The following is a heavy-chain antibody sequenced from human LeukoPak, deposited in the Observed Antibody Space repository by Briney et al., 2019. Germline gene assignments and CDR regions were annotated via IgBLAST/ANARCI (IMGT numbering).Heavy chain of an antibody. D-gene: IGHD6-13*01. J-gene: IGHJ5*02. V-gene: IGHV4-31*03. Sequence: SGTLSLTCTVSGCSLSSGGYYWSWMPQHPGKGLGWIGYIYYGGSTYYNPSMKSRVTISVDTSKNQFSLKLSSVTAADTAVYYCARALYSSTAEPYDWFDPWGQGTLVTVSS. CDR1: GCSLSSGGYY. CDR2: IYYGGST. CDR3: ARALYSSTAEPYDWFDP.